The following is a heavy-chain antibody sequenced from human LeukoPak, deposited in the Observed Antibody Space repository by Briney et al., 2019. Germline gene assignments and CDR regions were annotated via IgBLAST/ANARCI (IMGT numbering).Heavy chain of an antibody. J-gene: IGHJ6*03. V-gene: IGHV4-59*10. CDR2: IYTSGST. CDR1: GGSFSGYY. D-gene: IGHD3-22*01. Sequence: PSETLSLTCAVYGGSFSGYYWSWIRQPAGKGLEWIGRIYTSGSTNYNPSLKSRVTMSVDTSKNQFSLKLSSVTAADTAVYYCARAGYYYGPNYYYYMDVWGKGTTVTISS. CDR3: ARAGYYYGPNYYYYMDV.